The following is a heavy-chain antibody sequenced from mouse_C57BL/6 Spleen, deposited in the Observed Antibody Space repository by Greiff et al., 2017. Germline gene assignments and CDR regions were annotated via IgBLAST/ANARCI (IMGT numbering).Heavy chain of an antibody. CDR1: GYTFTSYW. V-gene: IGHV1-69*01. Sequence: VQLQQSGAELVMPGASVKLSCKASGYTFTSYWMHWVKQRPGQGLEWIGEIDPSDSDTNYNQKFKGKATLTVDKSSSTAYMQLSSLTSEDSAVYYCAKLYDGYSRAMDYWGQGTSVTVSS. J-gene: IGHJ4*01. D-gene: IGHD2-3*01. CDR3: AKLYDGYSRAMDY. CDR2: IDPSDSDT.